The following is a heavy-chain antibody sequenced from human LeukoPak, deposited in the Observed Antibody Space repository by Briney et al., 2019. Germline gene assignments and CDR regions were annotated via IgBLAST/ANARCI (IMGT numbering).Heavy chain of an antibody. CDR3: ARVVEVDYVWGSYRSFDY. CDR2: INHSGNT. V-gene: IGHV4-34*01. J-gene: IGHJ4*02. Sequence: PSETLSLTCAVYGGSFSGYYRSWIRQPPGKGLEWIGEINHSGNTNYNPSLKSRVTISVDTSKNQFSLKLGSVTAADTAVYYCARVVEVDYVWGSYRSFDYWGQGTLVTVSS. D-gene: IGHD3-16*02. CDR1: GGSFSGYY.